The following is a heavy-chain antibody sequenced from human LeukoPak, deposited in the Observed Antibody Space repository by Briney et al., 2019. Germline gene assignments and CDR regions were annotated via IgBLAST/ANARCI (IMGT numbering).Heavy chain of an antibody. D-gene: IGHD4-17*01. J-gene: IGHJ6*02. CDR3: ARGHRMTTVTLYYYYGMDV. V-gene: IGHV3-33*01. Sequence: GRSLRLSCAASGFTFSSYGMHCVRQAPGKGLEWVAVIWYDGSNKYYADSVKGRFTISRDNSKNTPYLQMNSLRAEDTAVYYCARGHRMTTVTLYYYYGMDVWGQGTTVTVSS. CDR2: IWYDGSNK. CDR1: GFTFSSYG.